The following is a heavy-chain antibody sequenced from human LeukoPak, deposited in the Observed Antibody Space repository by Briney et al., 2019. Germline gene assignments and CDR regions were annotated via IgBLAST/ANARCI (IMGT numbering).Heavy chain of an antibody. CDR3: ARVRRVGFNWFDP. J-gene: IGHJ5*02. CDR2: ISAYSGNT. D-gene: IGHD5-24*01. V-gene: IGHV1-18*01. Sequence: ASVKVSCKASGYTFTSYGISWVRQAPGQGREWMGWISAYSGNTNYAQKLQGRVTMTTDTSTSTAYMELRSLRSDDTAVYYCARVRRVGFNWFDPWGQGTLVTVSS. CDR1: GYTFTSYG.